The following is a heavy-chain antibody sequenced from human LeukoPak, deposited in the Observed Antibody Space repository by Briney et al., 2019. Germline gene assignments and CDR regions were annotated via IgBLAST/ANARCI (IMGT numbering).Heavy chain of an antibody. CDR3: ARPALVTYYYYMDV. J-gene: IGHJ6*03. CDR2: ISSNGGST. CDR1: GFTFSSYA. D-gene: IGHD5-18*01. Sequence: GGSLRLSCAASGFTFSSYAMHWVRQAPGKGLEYVSAISSNGGSTYYANSVKGRFTISRDNSKNTLYLQMGSLRAEDMAVYYCARPALVTYYYYMDVWGKGTTVTVSS. V-gene: IGHV3-64*01.